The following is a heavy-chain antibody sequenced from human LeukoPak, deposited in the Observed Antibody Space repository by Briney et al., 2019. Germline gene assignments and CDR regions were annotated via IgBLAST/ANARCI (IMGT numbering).Heavy chain of an antibody. CDR1: GFTFSSYA. V-gene: IGHV3-23*01. CDR2: ISGSGGST. Sequence: GGSLRLSCAVSGFTFSSYAMSWVRQAPGKGLEWVSAISGSGGSTFYAASVKGRFTISIDNSKNTLYLQMNSLRAEDTAVYYCAKDLDSLVRGVRDYWGQGTLVTVSS. D-gene: IGHD3-10*01. J-gene: IGHJ4*02. CDR3: AKDLDSLVRGVRDY.